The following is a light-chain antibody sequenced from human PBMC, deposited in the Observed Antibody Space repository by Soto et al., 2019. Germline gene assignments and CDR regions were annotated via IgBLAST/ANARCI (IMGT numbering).Light chain of an antibody. CDR3: AAWDDSLSGPV. CDR1: SSNLGTYY. V-gene: IGLV1-47*02. CDR2: SNN. J-gene: IGLJ3*02. Sequence: QSVLIQPPSASGTPGPRVTLSCSGSSSNLGTYYVYWYQRLPGTAPKLIIYSNNQRPSGVPDRFSGSKSGTSASLAISGLRSEDEGDYFCAAWDDSLSGPVFGGGTKLTVL.